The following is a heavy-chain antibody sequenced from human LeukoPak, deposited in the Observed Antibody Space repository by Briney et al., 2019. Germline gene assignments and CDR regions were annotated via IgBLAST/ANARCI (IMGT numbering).Heavy chain of an antibody. CDR1: GGSISSGDYH. CDR3: TRGGSMVTPRY. Sequence: SETLSLTCTVSGGSISSGDYHWSWIRQPLGKGLEWIGYIYYSGNSYYNPPLKSRVTISVDTSKNQFSLNLSSVTAADTAVYYCTRGGSMVTPRYWGQGTLVTVSS. D-gene: IGHD4-23*01. J-gene: IGHJ4*02. CDR2: IYYSGNS. V-gene: IGHV4-30-4*01.